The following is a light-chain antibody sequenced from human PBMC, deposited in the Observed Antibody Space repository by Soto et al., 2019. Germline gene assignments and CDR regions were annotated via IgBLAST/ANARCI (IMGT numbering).Light chain of an antibody. J-gene: IGLJ1*01. CDR2: DVS. CDR1: SSDVGGYNY. V-gene: IGLV2-14*01. CDR3: SSYTSSSTLLYV. Sequence: QSALTQPASVSGSPGQSITISCTGTSSDVGGYNYVSWYQQHPGKAPKIMIYDVSNRPSGVSNRLSGSKSGNTASLTISGLQAVDEADYYCSSYTSSSTLLYVFGTGTKLTVL.